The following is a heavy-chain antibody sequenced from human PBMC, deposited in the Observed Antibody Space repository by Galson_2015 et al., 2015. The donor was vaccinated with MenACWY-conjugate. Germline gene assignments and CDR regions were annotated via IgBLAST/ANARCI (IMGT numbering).Heavy chain of an antibody. Sequence: SVKVSCKASGYTFSSYAISWVRQAPGQGLEWMGGIIPIFGTTNYAQNFQGRVTITADESTSTAYMELSSLRSEDTAVYYCARVVHDDSSGYQDSDYWGRGTLVTVYS. CDR2: IIPIFGTT. CDR1: GYTFSSYA. V-gene: IGHV1-69*13. CDR3: ARVVHDDSSGYQDSDY. D-gene: IGHD3-22*01. J-gene: IGHJ4*02.